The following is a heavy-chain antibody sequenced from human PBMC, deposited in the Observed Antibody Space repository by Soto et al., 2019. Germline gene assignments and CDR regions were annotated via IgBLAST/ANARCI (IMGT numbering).Heavy chain of an antibody. CDR1: GGSISSGDYY. V-gene: IGHV4-30-4*01. CDR2: IYYSGST. CDR3: ARAPYDYSSSSYVGFDY. J-gene: IGHJ4*02. Sequence: PSETLSLTCTVSGGSISSGDYYWSWIRQPPGKGLEWIGYIYYSGSTYYNPSLKSRVTISVDTSKNQFSLKLSSVTAADTAVYYCARAPYDYSSSSYVGFDYWGQGTLVTVSS. D-gene: IGHD6-6*01.